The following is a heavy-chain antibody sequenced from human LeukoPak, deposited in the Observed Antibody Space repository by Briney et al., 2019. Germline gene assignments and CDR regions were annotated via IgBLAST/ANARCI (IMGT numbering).Heavy chain of an antibody. CDR1: GGSISSSSYY. J-gene: IGHJ5*02. CDR3: ARDVRSTVTTRTGGRENWFDP. CDR2: IYYSGST. V-gene: IGHV4-39*07. D-gene: IGHD4-17*01. Sequence: PSETLSLTCTVSGGSISSSSYYWGWIRQPPGKGLEWIGSIYYSGSTYYNPSLKSRVTISVDTSKNQFSLKLSSVTAADTAVYYCARDVRSTVTTRTGGRENWFDPWGQGTLVTVSS.